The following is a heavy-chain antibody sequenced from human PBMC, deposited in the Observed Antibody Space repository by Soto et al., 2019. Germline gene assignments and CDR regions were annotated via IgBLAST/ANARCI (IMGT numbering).Heavy chain of an antibody. CDR1: GGSIRNYY. J-gene: IGHJ6*02. CDR3: ARDFSSSSTRGGMDA. CDR2: IYYTGST. V-gene: IGHV4-59*01. D-gene: IGHD6-6*01. Sequence: SETLSLSCTVSGGSIRNYYWSWIRQPPGKGLEWFGYIYYTGSTNYNPSLESRVTMSVDTSKNQFSLKLSSVTAADTAVYYCARDFSSSSTRGGMDAWGQGTTVT.